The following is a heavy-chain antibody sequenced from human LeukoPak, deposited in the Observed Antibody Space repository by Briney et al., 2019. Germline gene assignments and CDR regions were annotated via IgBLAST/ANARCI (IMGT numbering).Heavy chain of an antibody. D-gene: IGHD6-13*01. V-gene: IGHV4-59*01. Sequence: SETLSLTCTVSGGSISSYYRSWIRQPPGKGLEWIGYIYYSGSTNYNPSLKSRVTISVDTSKNQFSLKLSSVTAADTAVYYCARLLVRALEIDYWGQGTLVTVSS. CDR3: ARLLVRALEIDY. CDR1: GGSISSYY. J-gene: IGHJ4*02. CDR2: IYYSGST.